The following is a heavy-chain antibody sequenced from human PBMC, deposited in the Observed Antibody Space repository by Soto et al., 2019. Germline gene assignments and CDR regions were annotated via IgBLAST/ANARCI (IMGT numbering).Heavy chain of an antibody. J-gene: IGHJ4*02. Sequence: EVQLVESGGGLVQPGGSLKLSCAGSGFTFSDAPVHWVRQASGKGLVWIGRIRSKVKDYATAYSESVKGRFTISRDDSKYTAYLQMNSLETDDSAMYYCSTLGEWGSDSGYWGQGTLVTVSS. CDR2: IRSKVKDYAT. D-gene: IGHD3-16*01. CDR3: STLGEWGSDSGY. V-gene: IGHV3-73*02. CDR1: GFTFSDAP.